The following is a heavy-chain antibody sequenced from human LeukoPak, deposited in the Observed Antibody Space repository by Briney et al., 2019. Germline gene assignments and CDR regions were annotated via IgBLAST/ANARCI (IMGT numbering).Heavy chain of an antibody. D-gene: IGHD3-10*01. Sequence: GGSLRLSCAASGFTFSDYAMHWVRQAPGKELEYVSAISSNGGSIHYANSVKGRFTISRDNAKNSLYLQMNSLRAEDTALYYCATLYYYGSGSTHIFDYWGQGTLVTVSS. J-gene: IGHJ4*02. V-gene: IGHV3-64*01. CDR2: ISSNGGSI. CDR1: GFTFSDYA. CDR3: ATLYYYGSGSTHIFDY.